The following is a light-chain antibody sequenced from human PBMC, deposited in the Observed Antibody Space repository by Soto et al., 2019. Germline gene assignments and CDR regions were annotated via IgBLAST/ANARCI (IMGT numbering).Light chain of an antibody. CDR3: QQYSSLPPRYT. Sequence: EIVMTQSPATLSVSPGERATLSCRASQSVSSNLRWYQQKPGQAPRLLVYGASTRATGIPARFSGSGSGTEFTLIISSLQAEDFAVYYCQQYSSLPPRYTFGQGTKLEIK. CDR1: QSVSSN. J-gene: IGKJ2*01. CDR2: GAS. V-gene: IGKV3-15*01.